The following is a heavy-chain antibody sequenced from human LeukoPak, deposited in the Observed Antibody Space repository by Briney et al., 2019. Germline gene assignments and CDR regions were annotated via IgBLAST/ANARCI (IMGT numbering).Heavy chain of an antibody. Sequence: SETLSLTCTVSGGSFSSSIYYWSWIRQPAGKGLEWIGRIYISGNTNYNPSLKSRVTMSVDTSKNQFSLNLSSVTAADTAVYYCARVTTVVTPAAFDTWGQGTMVTVSS. J-gene: IGHJ3*02. CDR2: IYISGNT. CDR3: ARVTTVVTPAAFDT. V-gene: IGHV4-61*02. D-gene: IGHD4-23*01. CDR1: GGSFSSSIYY.